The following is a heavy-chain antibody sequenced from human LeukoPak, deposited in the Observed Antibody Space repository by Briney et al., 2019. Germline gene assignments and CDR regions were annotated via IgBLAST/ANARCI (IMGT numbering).Heavy chain of an antibody. CDR2: IYPGDSDT. D-gene: IGHD2-2*01. V-gene: IGHV5-51*01. CDR1: GYSFTSYW. Sequence: GESLKISCKGSGYSFTSYWIGWVRQMPGKGLEWMGIIYPGDSDTRYSPSFQGQVTISADKSISTAYLQWSSLKASDTAMYYCARHAGYCSSTSCYYMAAALYYFDYWGQGTLVTVSS. CDR3: ARHAGYCSSTSCYYMAAALYYFDY. J-gene: IGHJ4*02.